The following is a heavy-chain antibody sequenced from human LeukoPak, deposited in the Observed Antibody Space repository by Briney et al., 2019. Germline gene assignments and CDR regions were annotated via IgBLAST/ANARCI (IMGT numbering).Heavy chain of an antibody. D-gene: IGHD5-18*01. CDR1: GFTFSSYS. Sequence: GGSLRLSCAASGFTFSSYSMNWVRQAPGKGLEWVSSISSSSSYIYYADSVKGRFTIPRDNAKNSLYLQMNSLRAEDTAVYYCASLVDTAMVYAPGYWGQGTLVTVSS. CDR2: ISSSSSYI. V-gene: IGHV3-21*01. CDR3: ASLVDTAMVYAPGY. J-gene: IGHJ4*02.